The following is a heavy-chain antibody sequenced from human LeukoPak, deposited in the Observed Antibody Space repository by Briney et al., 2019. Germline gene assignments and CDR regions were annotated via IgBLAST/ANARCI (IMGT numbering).Heavy chain of an antibody. CDR1: GGSISSGDYY. D-gene: IGHD7-27*01. J-gene: IGHJ5*02. Sequence: SQTLSLTCTVSGGSISSGDYYWSWIRQPPGKGLEWIGYIYYSGNTYYNPSLKSRVTISVDTSKNQFSLKLNSVTAADTAVYYCARRRQATDTPGEGFDPWGQGTLVTVSS. V-gene: IGHV4-30-4*01. CDR2: IYYSGNT. CDR3: ARRRQATDTPGEGFDP.